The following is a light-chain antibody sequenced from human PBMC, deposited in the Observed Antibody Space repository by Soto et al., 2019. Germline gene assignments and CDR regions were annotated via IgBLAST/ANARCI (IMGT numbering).Light chain of an antibody. J-gene: IGLJ2*01. CDR1: SSDVGGYNY. CDR3: SSYGGSSNLV. V-gene: IGLV2-8*01. Sequence: QSALTQPPSASGSPGQSVTISCTGTSSDVGGYNYVSWYQQHPGKAPKLMIYEVNKRPSGVPDRFSGSKSGNTASLTVSGPQAEDEADYYCSSYGGSSNLVFGGGTKVTVL. CDR2: EVN.